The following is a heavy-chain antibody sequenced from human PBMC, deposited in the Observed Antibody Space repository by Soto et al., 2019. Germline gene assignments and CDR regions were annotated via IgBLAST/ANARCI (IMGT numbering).Heavy chain of an antibody. J-gene: IGHJ4*02. CDR1: GGTFSSYA. D-gene: IGHD3-9*01. V-gene: IGHV1-69*06. CDR3: ARGLYDILTGYYPNPRYYFDY. CDR2: IIPIFGTA. Sequence: SVKVSCKASGGTFSSYAISWVRQAPGQGLGWMGGIIPIFGTANYAQKFQGRVTITADKSTSTAYMELSSLRSEDTAVYYCARGLYDILTGYYPNPRYYFDYWGQGTLVTVSS.